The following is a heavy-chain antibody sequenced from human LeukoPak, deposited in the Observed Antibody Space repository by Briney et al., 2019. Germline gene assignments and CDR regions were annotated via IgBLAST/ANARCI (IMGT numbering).Heavy chain of an antibody. D-gene: IGHD6-13*01. V-gene: IGHV3-30*18. Sequence: GRSLRLSCAASGFMFSSYGMHWVRQAPGKGLEWVAVIWYDENIKYYADSVKGRFTISRDNSENTLFLQMDSLRVEDTAVYFCVKDRRQLVEGVFDYWGQGTLVTVSS. J-gene: IGHJ4*02. CDR3: VKDRRQLVEGVFDY. CDR2: IWYDENIK. CDR1: GFMFSSYG.